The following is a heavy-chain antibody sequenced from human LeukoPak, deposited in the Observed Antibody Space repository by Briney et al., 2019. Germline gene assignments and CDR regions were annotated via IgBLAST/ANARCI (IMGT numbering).Heavy chain of an antibody. V-gene: IGHV1-69*05. CDR2: IIPIFGTA. Sequence: GSSVKVSCKASGGTFSSYAISWVQQAPGQGLEWMGRIIPIFGTANYAQKFQGRVTITTDESTSTAYMELSSLRSEDTAVYYCARDSGLGYSSSLGDYWGQGTLVTVSS. CDR1: GGTFSSYA. D-gene: IGHD6-13*01. J-gene: IGHJ4*02. CDR3: ARDSGLGYSSSLGDY.